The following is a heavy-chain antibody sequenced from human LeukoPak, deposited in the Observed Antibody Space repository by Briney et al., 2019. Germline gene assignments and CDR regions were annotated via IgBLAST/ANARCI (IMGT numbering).Heavy chain of an antibody. D-gene: IGHD6-19*01. J-gene: IGHJ6*03. V-gene: IGHV4-34*01. CDR3: AKSGSGGHHYYYYQMAA. CDR2: INHSGST. Sequence: SETLSLTCAVYGGSFSGYYWSWIRQPPGKGPEWIGEINHSGSTNYNPSLKSRVTISVDTSKNQFSLELSSVTAEDTATYFCAKSGSGGHHYYYYQMAAWGKGTTVTVSS. CDR1: GGSFSGYY.